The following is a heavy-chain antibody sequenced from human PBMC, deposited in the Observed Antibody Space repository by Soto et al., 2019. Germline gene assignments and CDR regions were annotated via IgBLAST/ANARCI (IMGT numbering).Heavy chain of an antibody. CDR1: ASTFTDYY. Sequence: SVKVSCKASASTFTDYYLHWVRQPPGQGLEWMGCMNPGRCGTDYAQKFQGRVTMTRDTSITTAYMELSTLSSDDTAMYYCTRASTVVGGSSKFLHY. D-gene: IGHD6-19*01. V-gene: IGHV1-2*02. CDR3: TRASTVVGGSSKFLHY. CDR2: MNPGRCGT. J-gene: IGHJ6*03.